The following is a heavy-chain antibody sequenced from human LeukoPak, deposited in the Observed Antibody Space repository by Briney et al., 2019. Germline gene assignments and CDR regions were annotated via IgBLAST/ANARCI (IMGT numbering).Heavy chain of an antibody. D-gene: IGHD4-11*01. CDR2: IKSKTDGGTT. CDR3: TTVMDYSNYRPLDY. CDR1: GFTFSNAW. Sequence: GGSLRLSCAASGFTFSNAWMSWVRQAPGKGLGWVGRIKSKTDGGTTDYAAPVKGRFTISRDDSKNTLYLQMNSLKTEDTAVYYCTTVMDYSNYRPLDYWGQGTLVTVSS. V-gene: IGHV3-15*01. J-gene: IGHJ4*02.